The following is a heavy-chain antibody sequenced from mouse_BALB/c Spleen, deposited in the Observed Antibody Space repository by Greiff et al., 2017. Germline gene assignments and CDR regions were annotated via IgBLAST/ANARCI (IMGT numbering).Heavy chain of an antibody. V-gene: IGHV5-12-2*01. CDR2: ISNGGGST. CDR3: ARHPNGPWFAY. J-gene: IGHJ3*01. Sequence: DVMLVESGGGLVQPGGSLKLSCAASGFTFSSYTMSWVRQTPEKRLEWVAYISNGGGSTYYPDTVKGRFTISRDNAKNTLYLQMSSLKSEDTAMYYCARHPNGPWFAYWGQGTLVTVSA. CDR1: GFTFSSYT.